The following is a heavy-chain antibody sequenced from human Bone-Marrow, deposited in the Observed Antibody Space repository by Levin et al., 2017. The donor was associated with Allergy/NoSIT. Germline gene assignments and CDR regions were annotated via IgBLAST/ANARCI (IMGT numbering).Heavy chain of an antibody. D-gene: IGHD3-22*01. CDR2: VKSKTYGGTT. Sequence: GESLKISCAASGFTFSNAWMNWVRQTPGKGLEWVGLVKSKTYGGTTDYAAPVKVRFTVSRDDSKNMLYLQMNSLRNEDTAVYYCSTENYYENSGYPRDSDAFEIWGQGTMVTVSS. J-gene: IGHJ3*02. CDR1: GFTFSNAW. V-gene: IGHV3-15*01. CDR3: STENYYENSGYPRDSDAFEI.